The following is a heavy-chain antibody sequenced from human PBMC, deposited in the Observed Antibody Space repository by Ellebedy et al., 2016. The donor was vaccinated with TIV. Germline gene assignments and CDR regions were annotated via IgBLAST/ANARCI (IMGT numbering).Heavy chain of an antibody. D-gene: IGHD3-3*01. Sequence: MPGGSLRLSCTVSGGSISSYYWGWIRQPPGKGLEWIGSIFYSGSTNYNPSLKSRVTISVDTSKNQFSLKLSSVTAADTAVYYCARHVQMEWLLSPVYGMDVWGQGTTVTVSS. J-gene: IGHJ6*02. CDR2: IFYSGST. CDR3: ARHVQMEWLLSPVYGMDV. CDR1: GGSISSYY. V-gene: IGHV4-59*08.